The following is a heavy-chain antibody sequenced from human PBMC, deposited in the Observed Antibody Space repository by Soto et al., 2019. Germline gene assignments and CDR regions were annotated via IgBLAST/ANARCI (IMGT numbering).Heavy chain of an antibody. V-gene: IGHV3-30-3*01. J-gene: IGHJ4*02. CDR1: GFTFSSYA. Sequence: TGGFLRLSFAASGFTFSSYAMHWVRQAPGKGLEWVAVISYDGSNKYYADSVKGRFTISRDNSKNTLYLQMNSLRAEDTAVYYCAKNWGLYYFDYWGQGTLVTVSS. CDR2: ISYDGSNK. CDR3: AKNWGLYYFDY. D-gene: IGHD7-27*01.